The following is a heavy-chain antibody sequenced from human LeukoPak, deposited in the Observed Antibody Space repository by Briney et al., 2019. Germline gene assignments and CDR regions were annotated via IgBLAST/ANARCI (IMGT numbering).Heavy chain of an antibody. V-gene: IGHV3-30*02. CDR2: IRYDGSNK. Sequence: GGSLRLSCAASGFTFSSYGMHWVRQAPGKGLEWVAFIRYDGSNKYYADSVKGRFTISRDNSKNTLYLQMNSLRAEDTAVYYCAKRGGDGYNCCYYYMDVWGKGTTVTISS. CDR3: AKRGGDGYNCCYYYMDV. CDR1: GFTFSSYG. D-gene: IGHD5-24*01. J-gene: IGHJ6*03.